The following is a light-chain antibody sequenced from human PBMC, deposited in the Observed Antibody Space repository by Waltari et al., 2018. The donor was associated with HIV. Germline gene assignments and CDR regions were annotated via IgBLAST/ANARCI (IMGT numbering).Light chain of an antibody. Sequence: QSALTQPRSASGSPGQSVNISCTGTRSDVRGYNNVTWYQQNPGKAPKLMIYDVSKRPSGVPDRFSGSKSGNTASLTISGLQAEDEADYYCCSYAGSYGVVFGGGTKLTVL. CDR3: CSYAGSYGVV. CDR1: RSDVRGYNN. J-gene: IGLJ2*01. CDR2: DVS. V-gene: IGLV2-11*01.